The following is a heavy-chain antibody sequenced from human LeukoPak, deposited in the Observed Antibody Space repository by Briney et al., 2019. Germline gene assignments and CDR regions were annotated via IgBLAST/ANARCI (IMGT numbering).Heavy chain of an antibody. CDR3: ARTYYDFWSGRDLNWFDP. V-gene: IGHV1-8*03. J-gene: IGHJ5*02. D-gene: IGHD3-3*01. CDR1: GYTFTSYD. CDR2: MNPNSGNT. Sequence: ASVKVSCKASGYTFTSYDINWVRQATGQGLEWMGWMNPNSGNTGYAQKFQGRVTITRNTSISTAYMELSSLRSEDTAVYYCARTYYDFWSGRDLNWFDPWGQGTLVTVSS.